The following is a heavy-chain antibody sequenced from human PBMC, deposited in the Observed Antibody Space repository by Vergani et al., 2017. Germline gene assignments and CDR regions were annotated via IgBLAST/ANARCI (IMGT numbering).Heavy chain of an antibody. J-gene: IGHJ3*02. V-gene: IGHV3-23*01. Sequence: EVQLLESGGGLVQPGGSLRLSCAASGFTFGSYAMSWVRQAPGKGLEWVSAISGSGGSTYYADSVKGRFTISRDNSKNTLYLQMNSLRAEDTAVYYCARVRVGATSAFDIWGQGTMVTVSS. CDR2: ISGSGGST. D-gene: IGHD1-26*01. CDR3: ARVRVGATSAFDI. CDR1: GFTFGSYA.